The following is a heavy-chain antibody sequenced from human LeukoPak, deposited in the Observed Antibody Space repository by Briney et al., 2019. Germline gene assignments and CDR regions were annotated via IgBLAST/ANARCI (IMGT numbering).Heavy chain of an antibody. CDR1: GYTFTGYY. J-gene: IGHJ4*02. Sequence: ASVKVSCKASGYTFTGYYMHWVRQAPGQGLEWMGWINPNSGGTNYAQKFQGRVTMTTDTSTSTAYMELRSLRSDDTAVYYCARVTIWYYDILTGYSTEYYFDYWGQGTLVTVSS. D-gene: IGHD3-9*01. V-gene: IGHV1-2*02. CDR2: INPNSGGT. CDR3: ARVTIWYYDILTGYSTEYYFDY.